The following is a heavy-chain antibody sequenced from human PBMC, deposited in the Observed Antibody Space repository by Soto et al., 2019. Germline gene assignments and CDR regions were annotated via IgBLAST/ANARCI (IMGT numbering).Heavy chain of an antibody. CDR3: AKLPLSMQYFDY. D-gene: IGHD2-2*01. Sequence: EVQVLQSGGGLVQPGGSLRLSCAASGFTFSSYAMRWVRQAPGKGLEWVSVIRGSGDSTYYADSVKGRFTISTDNSKNTLYLQMSSLRAEDTAAYYCAKLPLSMQYFDYWGQGTLVTVSS. V-gene: IGHV3-23*01. J-gene: IGHJ4*02. CDR2: IRGSGDST. CDR1: GFTFSSYA.